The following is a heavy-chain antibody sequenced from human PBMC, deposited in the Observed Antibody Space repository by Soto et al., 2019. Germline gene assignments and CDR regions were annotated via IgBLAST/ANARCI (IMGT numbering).Heavy chain of an antibody. CDR1: GYSLSSGYY. J-gene: IGHJ4*02. V-gene: IGHV4-38-2*01. CDR2: IYHSGST. D-gene: IGHD6-25*01. Sequence: TSETLSLTCAVSGYSLSSGYYWGWFWQPPGKGLEWIGSIYHSGSTYYNPSLKSRVTISVDTSKNQFSLKLSSVTAADTAVYYCARNSQRYFDYWGQGTLVTVSS. CDR3: ARNSQRYFDY.